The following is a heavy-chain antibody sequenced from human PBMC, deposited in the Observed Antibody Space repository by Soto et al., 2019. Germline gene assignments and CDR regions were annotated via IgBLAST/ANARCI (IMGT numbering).Heavy chain of an antibody. D-gene: IGHD3-9*01. V-gene: IGHV1-18*01. Sequence: ASVTGSCKASGYAFSDYGISWVRQAPGQGLDWMGWISAYNGKTDYAQKLQGRVTMTTDTSTSTAYMELRSLRSDDTAVYYCARDLTPGLVDHWGQGTLVTVSS. CDR1: GYAFSDYG. CDR3: ARDLTPGLVDH. J-gene: IGHJ4*02. CDR2: ISAYNGKT.